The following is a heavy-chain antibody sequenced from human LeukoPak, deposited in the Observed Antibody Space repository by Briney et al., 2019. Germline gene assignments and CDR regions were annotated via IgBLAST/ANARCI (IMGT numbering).Heavy chain of an antibody. CDR3: ARGGLTSYFDY. V-gene: IGHV1-69*05. J-gene: IGHJ4*02. D-gene: IGHD3-9*01. CDR1: GGTFSSYA. Sequence: SVKVSCKTSGGTFSSYAISWVQQAPGQGLEWMGGIIPIFGTANYAQKLQGRVTMTTDTSTSTAYMELRSLRSDDTAVYYCARGGLTSYFDYWGQGTLVTVSS. CDR2: IIPIFGTA.